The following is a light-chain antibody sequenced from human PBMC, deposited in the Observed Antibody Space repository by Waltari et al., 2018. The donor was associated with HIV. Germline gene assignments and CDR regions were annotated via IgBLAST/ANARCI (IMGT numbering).Light chain of an antibody. J-gene: IGKJ4*01. Sequence: DIHMTQSPSSLSASIGDTVPIPCRASQHISNSVSCSQHQPVKVPKLLGHAASIFQRCVPSRFSGSGSGTHYTLTISGLQAADFATYFCQQYYGVPLTFGGGTRVDI. V-gene: IGKV1-NL1*01. CDR2: AAS. CDR3: QQYYGVPLT. CDR1: QHISNS.